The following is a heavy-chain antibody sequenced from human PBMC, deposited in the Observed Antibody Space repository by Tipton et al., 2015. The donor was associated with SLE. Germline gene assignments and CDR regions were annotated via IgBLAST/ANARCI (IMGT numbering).Heavy chain of an antibody. CDR3: ARGWVRFEGWIDP. J-gene: IGHJ5*02. CDR1: GGPITSDY. Sequence: TLSLTCSVSGGPITSDYWTWIRQPPGKGLEWIGYMHASGFTKYNPSLQSRAAISVDTSKSEFSLNLMSVTAADTGVYYCARGWVRFEGWIDPWGQGTLVTVSS. V-gene: IGHV4-4*08. D-gene: IGHD3-10*01. CDR2: MHASGFT.